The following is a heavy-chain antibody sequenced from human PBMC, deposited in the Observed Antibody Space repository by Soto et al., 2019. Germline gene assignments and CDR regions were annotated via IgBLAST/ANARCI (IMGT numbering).Heavy chain of an antibody. J-gene: IGHJ3*01. V-gene: IGHV3-74*01. Sequence: EVELVESGGDLVQPGGSLRLSCAASGFTLSSHWMHWVRQVPGKGLMWAGRVNTDGAITSYADAVKGRFTISKDNAKHTVFLGMDGLTTEDTSTYYGAREAGYCSRPSFYRPAVDLWGQGTMGTV. CDR1: GFTLSSHW. CDR2: VNTDGAIT. CDR3: AREAGYCSRPSFYRPAVDL. D-gene: IGHD2-2*01.